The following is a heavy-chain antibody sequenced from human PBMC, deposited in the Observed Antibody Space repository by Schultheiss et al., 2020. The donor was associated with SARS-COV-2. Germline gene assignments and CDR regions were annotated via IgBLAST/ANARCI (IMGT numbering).Heavy chain of an antibody. Sequence: SETLSLTCTVSGGSISSYYWSWIRKPPGKGLEWIGYIYYSGSTNYNPSLKSRVTISVDTSKNQFSLKLSSVTAADTAVYYCASITQQLGTGDPHPDYWGQGTLVTVSS. J-gene: IGHJ4*02. CDR1: GGSISSYY. D-gene: IGHD6-13*01. V-gene: IGHV4-59*12. CDR3: ASITQQLGTGDPHPDY. CDR2: IYYSGST.